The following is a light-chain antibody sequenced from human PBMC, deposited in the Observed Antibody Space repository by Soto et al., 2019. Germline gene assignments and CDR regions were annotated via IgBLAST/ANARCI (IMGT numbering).Light chain of an antibody. CDR3: QQYNDWPRT. CDR1: LRVSSN. J-gene: IGKJ1*01. V-gene: IGKV3-15*01. CDR2: GAS. Sequence: LVMTQSPATLSLSPGERATLSCRASLRVSSNLACYQQKPGQAPRLLIYGASTRATGIPARFSGSGSGTEFTLTISSLQSEDFAVYYCQQYNDWPRTFGQGNKVEI.